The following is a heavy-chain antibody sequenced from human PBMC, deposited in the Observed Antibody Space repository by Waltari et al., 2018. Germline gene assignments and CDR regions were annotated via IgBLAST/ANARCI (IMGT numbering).Heavy chain of an antibody. V-gene: IGHV3-9*01. D-gene: IGHD4-4*01. CDR3: VRTGYSGNYYYFDF. CDR1: GFTFNYYA. Sequence: VQLLESGGGVVQPGTSLRLSCAASGFTFNYYAMGWVRQAPGKVREWVSGINWKSGNIGYADSVKGRFTISRDNAKNSLYLQMNSLRVEDTALYYCVRTGYSGNYYYFDFWGQGTLVTVSS. J-gene: IGHJ4*02. CDR2: INWKSGNI.